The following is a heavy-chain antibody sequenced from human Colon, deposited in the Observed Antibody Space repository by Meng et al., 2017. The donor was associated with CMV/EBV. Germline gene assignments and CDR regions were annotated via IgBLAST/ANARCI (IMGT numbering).Heavy chain of an antibody. Sequence: CVSFRLYFSNYARHWVRQAPGKGVEREEIISHNGKNKYYIDSVKGRFTISRDNSKNTVYLKMSSLRADDTAVYYRASGGYSGYDTIDYWGQGALVTVSS. CDR1: RLYFSNYA. D-gene: IGHD5-12*01. CDR2: ISHNGKNK. J-gene: IGHJ4*02. CDR3: ASGGYSGYDTIDY. V-gene: IGHV3-30*04.